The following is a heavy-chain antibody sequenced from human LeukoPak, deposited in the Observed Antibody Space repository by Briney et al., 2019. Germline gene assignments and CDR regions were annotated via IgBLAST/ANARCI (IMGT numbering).Heavy chain of an antibody. CDR1: GFTFSSYA. Sequence: GGSLRLPCAASGFTFSSYAMSWVRQTPGKGLEWVSDISGSGGNTYYADFVKGRFTISRDNSKNTLYLQMNSLRVEDTAVYYCAKHRVVTAIPEWACFDPWGQGTLVTVSS. CDR3: AKHRVVTAIPEWACFDP. CDR2: ISGSGGNT. D-gene: IGHD2-21*02. V-gene: IGHV3-23*01. J-gene: IGHJ5*02.